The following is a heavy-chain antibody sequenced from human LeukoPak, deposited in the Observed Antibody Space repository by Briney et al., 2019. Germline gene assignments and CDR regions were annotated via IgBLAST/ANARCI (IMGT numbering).Heavy chain of an antibody. CDR3: ARNWYFDV. CDR1: GGSIRSSSYY. J-gene: IGHJ2*01. V-gene: IGHV4-61*05. CDR2: IYYSGST. Sequence: SETLSLTCTVSGGSIRSSSYYWGWIRQPPGKGLEWIGYIYYSGSTNYNPSLKSRVTISVDTSKNQFSLKLSSVTAADTAVYYCARNWYFDVWGRGTLVTVSS.